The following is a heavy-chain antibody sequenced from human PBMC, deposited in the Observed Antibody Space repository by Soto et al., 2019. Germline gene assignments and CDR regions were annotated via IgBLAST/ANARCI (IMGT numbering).Heavy chain of an antibody. CDR2: IYPGDSDT. D-gene: IGHD1-26*01. CDR3: ARHGTFYYYYYGMYV. V-gene: IGHV5-51*01. J-gene: IGHJ6*02. CDR1: GYSFTSYW. Sequence: GESLKISCKGSGYSFTSYWIGWVRQMPGKGLEWTGIIYPGDSDTRYSPSFQGQVTISADKSISTAYLQWSSLKASDTAMYYCARHGTFYYYYYGMYVWGQGTTVTVSS.